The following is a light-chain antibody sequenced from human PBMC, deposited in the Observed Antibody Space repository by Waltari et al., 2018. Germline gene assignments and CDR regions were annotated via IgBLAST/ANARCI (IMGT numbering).Light chain of an antibody. J-gene: IGLJ3*02. CDR1: SSDIGGYTY. Sequence: QSALTQPASASGSPGQSITISCTATSSDIGGYTYVSWYQQYPGEAPKVVIYDVNSRPSGVSKRFSGSKSGNTASLTISGLQAEDEADYYCNSHSSSDTPSVFGGGTKLTVL. CDR3: NSHSSSDTPSV. CDR2: DVN. V-gene: IGLV2-14*01.